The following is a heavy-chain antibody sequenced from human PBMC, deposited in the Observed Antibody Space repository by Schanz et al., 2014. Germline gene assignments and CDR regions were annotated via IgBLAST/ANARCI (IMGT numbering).Heavy chain of an antibody. CDR2: IGAFQGNT. D-gene: IGHD2-2*01. CDR3: LRANPTQHVVLPDALRY. Sequence: QVQLVQSGTEVKKPGASMKISCKAFGYYFGGFGISWVRQAPGQGFEWMGWIGAFQGNTKYAQKLQDSVNLPSDPSASTAYMELGSLRPDDTAVYYCLRANPTQHVVLPDALRYWGQGTLVSVSS. J-gene: IGHJ4*02. V-gene: IGHV1-18*01. CDR1: GYYFGGFG.